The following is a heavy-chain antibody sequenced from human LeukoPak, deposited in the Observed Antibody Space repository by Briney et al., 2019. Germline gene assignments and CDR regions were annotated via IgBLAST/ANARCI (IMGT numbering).Heavy chain of an antibody. V-gene: IGHV1-69*13. J-gene: IGHJ4*02. CDR2: IIPIFGTA. CDR1: GGTFSSYA. D-gene: IGHD2-15*01. Sequence: EASVKVSCKAYGGTFSSYAISWVRQAPGQGLEWMGGIIPIFGTANYAQKLQGRVTITADESTTTAYMELSSLRSEDTAVYYCARGAGYCSGGSCYTHSDYWGQGTLVTVSS. CDR3: ARGAGYCSGGSCYTHSDY.